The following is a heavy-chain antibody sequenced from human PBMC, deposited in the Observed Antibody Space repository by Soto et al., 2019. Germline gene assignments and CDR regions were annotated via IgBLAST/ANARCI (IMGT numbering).Heavy chain of an antibody. CDR3: ARESAAAENYNWFDT. CDR1: GGSVSSGSYY. J-gene: IGHJ5*02. CDR2: IYYSGST. Sequence: SETLSLTCTVSGGSVSSGSYYWSWIRQPPGKGLEWIGYIYYSGSTNYNPSLKSRVTISVDTSKNQFSLKLSSVTAADTAVYYCARESAAAENYNWFDTWGQGTLVTVSS. D-gene: IGHD6-13*01. V-gene: IGHV4-61*01.